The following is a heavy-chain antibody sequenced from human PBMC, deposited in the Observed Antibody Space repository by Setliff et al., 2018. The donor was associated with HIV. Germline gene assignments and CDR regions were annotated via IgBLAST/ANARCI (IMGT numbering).Heavy chain of an antibody. CDR1: GFTLSNYW. Sequence: PGGSLRLSCAASGFTLSNYWMSWVRQAPGKGLEWVASIDHFGSEENYVDSVRGRFTVSRDNTKNSLHLQLDSLSAEDAAVYFCARDGHLYGQPFDYWGQGALVTVSS. CDR3: ARDGHLYGQPFDY. CDR2: IDHFGSEE. V-gene: IGHV3-7*05. D-gene: IGHD3-10*01. J-gene: IGHJ4*02.